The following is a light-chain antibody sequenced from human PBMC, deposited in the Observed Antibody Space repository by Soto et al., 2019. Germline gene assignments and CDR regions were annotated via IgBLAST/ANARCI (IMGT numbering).Light chain of an antibody. Sequence: EIVMTQSPATLSVSPGERATLSCRASQSVSSNLAWYQQKPGQAPMLLIYGASTWATGIPARFSGSGSGTEFTLTISSLQSEDFAVYYCQQYNNWPYTFGQGTKLEIK. CDR1: QSVSSN. CDR2: GAS. CDR3: QQYNNWPYT. J-gene: IGKJ2*01. V-gene: IGKV3-15*01.